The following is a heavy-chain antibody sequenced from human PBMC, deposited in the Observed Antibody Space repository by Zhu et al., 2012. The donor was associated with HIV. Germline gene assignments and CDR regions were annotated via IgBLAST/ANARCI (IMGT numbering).Heavy chain of an antibody. J-gene: IGHJ4*02. CDR2: INRSGDT. CDR3: ARGYGSGSYYHY. CDR1: GGSFSGYY. D-gene: IGHD3-10*01. Sequence: QVQLQQWGAGLSKPSETLSLTCAVYGGSFSGYYWGWIRQPPGKGLEWIGEINRSGDTNYNPSLKSRVTISVDTSKNQFSLKLNSVTAADTAVYYCARGYGSGSYYHYWGQGTLVTVSS. V-gene: IGHV4-34*01.